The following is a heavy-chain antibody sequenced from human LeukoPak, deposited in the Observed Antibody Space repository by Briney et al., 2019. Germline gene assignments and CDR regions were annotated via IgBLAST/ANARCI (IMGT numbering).Heavy chain of an antibody. Sequence: SETLSLTCTVSGGSISSSSYYWGWIRQPPGKGLEWIGSIYYSGSTYYNPSLKSRVTISVDTSKNQFSLKLSSVTAADTAVYYCARGISTGLPQWDYFDYWGQGTLVTVSS. CDR3: ARGISTGLPQWDYFDY. V-gene: IGHV4-39*01. CDR1: GGSISSSSYY. D-gene: IGHD2-21*01. J-gene: IGHJ4*02. CDR2: IYYSGST.